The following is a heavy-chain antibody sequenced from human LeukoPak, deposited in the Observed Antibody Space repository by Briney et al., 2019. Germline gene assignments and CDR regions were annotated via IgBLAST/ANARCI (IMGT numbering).Heavy chain of an antibody. CDR2: INTDTENP. J-gene: IGHJ6*02. CDR3: ARGDSSSWYTPGYYYYGMDV. Sequence: ASVKVSCKASGYTFTGYYMHWVRQAPGQGLEWMGWINTDTENPTYAQGFTGRFVFSLDTSVSTAYLQISSLKAEDTAVYYCARGDSSSWYTPGYYYYGMDVWGQGTTVTVSS. CDR1: GYTFTGYY. V-gene: IGHV7-4-1*02. D-gene: IGHD6-13*01.